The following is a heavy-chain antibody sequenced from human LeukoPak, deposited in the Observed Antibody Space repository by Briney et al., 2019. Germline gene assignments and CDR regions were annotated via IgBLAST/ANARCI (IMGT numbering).Heavy chain of an antibody. CDR3: AAGYTAAGRRFDP. Sequence: PETLSLTCTVSGGSVSSSSSWGWIRQPPGKGLEWIGSFYVGGSTYYSPSLKSRVTISLDPSKNQFSLKLSSLTDADTAIYYCAAGYTAAGRRFDPWGQGTLVTVSS. J-gene: IGHJ5*02. D-gene: IGHD6-13*01. V-gene: IGHV4-39*01. CDR2: FYVGGST. CDR1: GGSVSSSSS.